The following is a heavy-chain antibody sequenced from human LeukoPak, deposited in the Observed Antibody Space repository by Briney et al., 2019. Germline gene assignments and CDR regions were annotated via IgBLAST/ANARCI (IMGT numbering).Heavy chain of an antibody. CDR3: ARERWSLSGRYFDY. J-gene: IGHJ4*02. CDR2: IKQDGSEK. Sequence: GGSLRLSCAVSGFTFSSYWMSWVRQAPGKGLEWVANIKQDGSEKYYVDSVKGRFTISRDNAKNSLYLQMNSLRAEDTAVYYCARERWSLSGRYFDYWGQGTLVTVSS. CDR1: GFTFSSYW. V-gene: IGHV3-7*03. D-gene: IGHD5-24*01.